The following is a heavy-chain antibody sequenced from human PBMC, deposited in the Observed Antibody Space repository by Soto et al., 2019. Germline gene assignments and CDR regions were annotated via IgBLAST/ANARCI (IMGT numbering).Heavy chain of an antibody. CDR1: GLTFSSSW. D-gene: IGHD5-12*01. Sequence: GGSLRLSCEASGLTFSSSWMHWVRQAPGKGLVWVSRISIGGSETYYADSVKGRFTISRDNARNTLYLQMDSLRAEDTAVYFCVGGYTGYGNFDYWGQGTLVTVSS. V-gene: IGHV3-74*01. CDR2: ISIGGSET. CDR3: VGGYTGYGNFDY. J-gene: IGHJ4*02.